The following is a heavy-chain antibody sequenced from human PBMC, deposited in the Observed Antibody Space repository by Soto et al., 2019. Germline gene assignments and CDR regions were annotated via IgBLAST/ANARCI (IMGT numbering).Heavy chain of an antibody. CDR3: ARDLAAGDY. V-gene: IGHV1-46*01. J-gene: IGHJ4*02. CDR2: FNPNSGST. CDR1: GYTFTSYD. Sequence: GASVKVSCKASGYTFTSYDMNWLRQATGQGLEWMGIFNPNSGSTDYAQKFQGRVTLTMDTSTRTVYMELSSLRFDDTAVYYCARDLAAGDYWGQGTLVTVSS. D-gene: IGHD6-13*01.